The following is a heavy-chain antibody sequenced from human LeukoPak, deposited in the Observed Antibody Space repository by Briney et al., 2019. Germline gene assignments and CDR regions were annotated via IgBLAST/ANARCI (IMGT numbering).Heavy chain of an antibody. V-gene: IGHV3-48*01. CDR3: ARFGGWLRPKYYFDY. D-gene: IGHD5-12*01. CDR2: ISSSSTI. Sequence: GGSLRLSCAASGFTFSSYSMNWVRQAPGKGLEWVSYISSSSTIYYADSVKGRFTISRDNAKNSLYLQMNSLRAEDTAVYYCARFGGWLRPKYYFDYWGQGTLVTVSS. CDR1: GFTFSSYS. J-gene: IGHJ4*02.